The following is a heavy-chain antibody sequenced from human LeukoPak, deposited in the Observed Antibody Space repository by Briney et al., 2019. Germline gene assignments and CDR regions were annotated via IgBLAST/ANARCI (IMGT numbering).Heavy chain of an antibody. CDR3: AREAIIAARGYYYYYYMDV. Sequence: PSQTLSLTCTVSGGSISSGSYYWSWIRQPAGKGLEWIGRIYTSGSTNYNPSLKSRVTISVDTSKNQFSLKLSSVTAADTAVYYCAREAIIAARGYYYYYYMDVWAKGPRSPSP. V-gene: IGHV4-61*02. D-gene: IGHD6-6*01. J-gene: IGHJ6*03. CDR1: GGSISSGSYY. CDR2: IYTSGST.